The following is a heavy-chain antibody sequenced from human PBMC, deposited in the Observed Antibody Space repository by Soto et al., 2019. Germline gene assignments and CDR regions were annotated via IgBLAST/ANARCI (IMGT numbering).Heavy chain of an antibody. CDR3: ARDRYYDSSGYYYYYYGMDV. CDR2: IYYSGST. D-gene: IGHD3-22*01. Sequence: PSETLSLTCTVSGGSVSSGSYYWSWIRQPPGKGLEWIGYIYYSGSTNYNPSLKSRVTISVDTSKNQFSLKLSSVTAADTAVYYCARDRYYDSSGYYYYYYGMDVWGQGTTVTVS. J-gene: IGHJ6*02. V-gene: IGHV4-61*01. CDR1: GGSVSSGSYY.